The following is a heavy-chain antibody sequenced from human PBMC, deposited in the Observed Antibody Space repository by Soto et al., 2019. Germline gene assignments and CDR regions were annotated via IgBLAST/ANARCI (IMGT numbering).Heavy chain of an antibody. D-gene: IGHD1-1*01. CDR1: GFSLSTSAVG. CDR3: GHVEMTNIGAVEQ. J-gene: IGHJ4*02. CDR2: IYGNDGK. V-gene: IGHV2-5*01. Sequence: AGPPLVNPTQTLTLTCTFSGFSLSTSAVGVGWTRQPPGKALEWLALIYGNDGKRYSPSLKSSLTITKDTSKQEVVLKLTNVDPVDTATYYCGHVEMTNIGAVEQWGQGRVVTGAS.